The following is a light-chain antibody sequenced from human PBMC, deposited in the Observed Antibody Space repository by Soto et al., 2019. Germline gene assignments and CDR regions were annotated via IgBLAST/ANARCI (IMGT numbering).Light chain of an antibody. CDR3: QQYDASPRT. CDR2: GVS. CDR1: QSVSSGY. J-gene: IGKJ1*01. V-gene: IGKV3-20*01. Sequence: EIVLTQSPGTLSLSPRERATLSCRASQSVSSGYLAWYQHKPGQAPRLLIYGVSSRAPGIPDRFSGSGSGTDFTLTISRLEPEDFAVYYCQQYDASPRTFGQGTPVEVK.